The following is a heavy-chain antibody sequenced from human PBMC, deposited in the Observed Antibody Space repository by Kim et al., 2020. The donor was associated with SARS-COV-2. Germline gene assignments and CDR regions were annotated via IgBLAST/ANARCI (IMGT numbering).Heavy chain of an antibody. Sequence: SETLSLTCTVSGGSISSYYWSWIRQPPGKGLEWIGYIYYSGSTNYNPSLKSRVTISVDTSKNQFSLKLSSVTAADTAVYYCARGGPYCSGGSGHVLDYWGQGTLVTVSS. V-gene: IGHV4-59*01. J-gene: IGHJ4*02. D-gene: IGHD2-15*01. CDR3: ARGGPYCSGGSGHVLDY. CDR2: IYYSGST. CDR1: GGSISSYY.